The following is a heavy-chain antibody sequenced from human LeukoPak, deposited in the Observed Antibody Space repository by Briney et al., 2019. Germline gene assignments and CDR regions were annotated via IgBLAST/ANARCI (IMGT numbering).Heavy chain of an antibody. Sequence: ASVKVSCKASGYTFTSCGISWVRQAPGQGLEWMGWISAYNGNTNYAQKLQGRVTMTTDTSTSTVYMELSSLRSEDTAVYYCAKDPSPHCSSTSCLGYYFDYWGQGTLVTVSS. D-gene: IGHD2-2*01. CDR2: ISAYNGNT. J-gene: IGHJ4*02. CDR3: AKDPSPHCSSTSCLGYYFDY. CDR1: GYTFTSCG. V-gene: IGHV1-18*01.